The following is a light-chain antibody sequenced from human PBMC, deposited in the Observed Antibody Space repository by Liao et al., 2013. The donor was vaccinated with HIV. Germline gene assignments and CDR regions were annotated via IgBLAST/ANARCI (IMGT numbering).Light chain of an antibody. V-gene: IGLV3-21*01. CDR1: NIGSKS. CDR2: YDS. CDR3: QAWDSSSWV. J-gene: IGLJ3*02. Sequence: SYVLTQPPSVSVAPGKTARITCGRNNIGSKSVHWHQQKPGQAPVVVIYYDSDRPSGIPARFSGSNSGNTATLTISGTQAMDEADYYCQAWDSSSWVFGGGTTLTV.